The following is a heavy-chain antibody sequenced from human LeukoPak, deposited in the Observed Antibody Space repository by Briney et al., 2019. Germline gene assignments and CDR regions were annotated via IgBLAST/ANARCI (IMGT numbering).Heavy chain of an antibody. CDR1: GFTFSSYA. J-gene: IGHJ4*02. D-gene: IGHD1-26*01. CDR2: ISGSGGSI. Sequence: GGSLRLSCAASGFTFSSYAMRWVRQAPGKGLEWVSAISGSGGSIYYADSVKGRFTISRDNSKNTLYLQMNRLSAEDRAVYYCAKARGSYYRRGVYFDYWGQGTLVTVSS. CDR3: AKARGSYYRRGVYFDY. V-gene: IGHV3-23*01.